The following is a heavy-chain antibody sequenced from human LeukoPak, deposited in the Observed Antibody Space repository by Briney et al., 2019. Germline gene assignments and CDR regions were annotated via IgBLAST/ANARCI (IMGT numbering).Heavy chain of an antibody. D-gene: IGHD6-19*01. CDR3: AKDRIAVAGLDC. Sequence: PGGSLRLSCAASGFTFSSYSMNWVRQAPGKGLEWVSSISSSSSYIYYADSVKGRFTISRDNAKNSLYLQMNSLRAEDTAVYYCAKDRIAVAGLDCWGQGTLVTVSS. V-gene: IGHV3-21*01. CDR1: GFTFSSYS. CDR2: ISSSSSYI. J-gene: IGHJ4*02.